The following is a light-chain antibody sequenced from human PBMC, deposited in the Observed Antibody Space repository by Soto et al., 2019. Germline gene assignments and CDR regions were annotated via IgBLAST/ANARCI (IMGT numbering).Light chain of an antibody. CDR3: HQYNSYSWT. J-gene: IGKJ1*01. Sequence: DIQMTQSPSTLSASVGDRVTITCRASQSISTWLAWYQRKPGKAPKLLIYDAASLESGVPSRFSGSGSGTEFTLTISSLQPDDFASYYCHQYNSYSWTFGQGTKVDIK. CDR2: DAA. CDR1: QSISTW. V-gene: IGKV1-5*01.